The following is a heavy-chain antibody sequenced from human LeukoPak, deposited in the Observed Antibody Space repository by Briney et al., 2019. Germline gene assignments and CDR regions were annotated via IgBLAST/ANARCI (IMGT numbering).Heavy chain of an antibody. V-gene: IGHV5-51*01. CDR2: IYPHDSHI. J-gene: IGHJ4*02. CDR3: ARQVDIAVAGYDY. D-gene: IGHD6-13*01. CDR1: GYTFTINW. Sequence: GESLKISCTASGYTFTINWIGWVRQMPGKRLEWMGLIYPHDSHIRYSPSFQGQVTISADKSISTAYLQWSSLKASDTGMYYCARQVDIAVAGYDYWGQGTLITVSS.